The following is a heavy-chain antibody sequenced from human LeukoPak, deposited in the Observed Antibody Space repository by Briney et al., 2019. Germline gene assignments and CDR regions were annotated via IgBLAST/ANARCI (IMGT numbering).Heavy chain of an antibody. J-gene: IGHJ6*03. CDR3: ARQHFGDCPLYYMDV. V-gene: IGHV4-39*01. CDR2: IYYSGST. CDR1: GGSVSNNNYY. D-gene: IGHD4-17*01. Sequence: SETLSLTCTVSGGSVSNNNYYWVWIRQPPGKGLEWIGSIYYSGSTYYNPSLKSRVTVSVDTSKNQFSLKLSSVTAADTAVYYCARQHFGDCPLYYMDVWGKGTTVTVSS.